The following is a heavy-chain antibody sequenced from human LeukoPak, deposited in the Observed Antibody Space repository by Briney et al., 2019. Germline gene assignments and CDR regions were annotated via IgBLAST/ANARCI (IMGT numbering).Heavy chain of an antibody. CDR3: ARDPATSSYYSYYYMDV. V-gene: IGHV3-21*01. J-gene: IGHJ6*03. CDR2: VSPSSTYI. D-gene: IGHD6-6*01. Sequence: PGGSLRLSCAASGFTFSSYAMSWVRQAPGKGLEWVSFVSPSSTYIYYADSVKGRFTISRDNAKNSLYLQMYSLRAEDTAVYYCARDPATSSYYSYYYMDVWGKGTTVTVSS. CDR1: GFTFSSYA.